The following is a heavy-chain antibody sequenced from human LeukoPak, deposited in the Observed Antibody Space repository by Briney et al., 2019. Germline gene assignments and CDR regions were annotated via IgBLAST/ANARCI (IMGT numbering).Heavy chain of an antibody. V-gene: IGHV4-4*02. CDR3: GRNAAYCIDY. CDR1: GFNFNTYSM. CDR2: ILHSGST. Sequence: GSLRLSCAASGFNFNTYSMNWVRQSPGKGLEWIGEILHSGSTNYNPSLKSRVTISVDTSKNQFSLTLTSVTAADTAIYYCGRNAAYCIDYWGQGTLVTVSS. D-gene: IGHD1-26*01. J-gene: IGHJ4*02.